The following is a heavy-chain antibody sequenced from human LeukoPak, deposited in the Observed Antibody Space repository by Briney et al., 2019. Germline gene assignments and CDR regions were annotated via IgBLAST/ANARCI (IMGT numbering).Heavy chain of an antibody. Sequence: ASVKVSCKASGYTFTGYHMHWVRQAPGQGLEWMGWINPDSGGTDYAQKFQGRVTITADESTSTAYMELSSLRSEDTAVYYCATRRYYYGSGSSYWFDPWGQGTLVTVSS. CDR3: ATRRYYYGSGSSYWFDP. CDR2: INPDSGGT. J-gene: IGHJ5*02. CDR1: GYTFTGYH. V-gene: IGHV1-2*02. D-gene: IGHD3-10*01.